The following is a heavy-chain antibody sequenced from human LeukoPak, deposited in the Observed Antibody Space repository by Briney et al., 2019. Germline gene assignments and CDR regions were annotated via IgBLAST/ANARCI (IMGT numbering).Heavy chain of an antibody. Sequence: GGSLRLSCATSGFTFSDHYMDWARQATGKGLEWVGRTRDKGNSYSTEYAASVKGRFTISRDDSKSIAYLQMNSLKTEDTAVYYCTRVELLVVDYWGQGTQVTVSS. V-gene: IGHV3-72*01. CDR3: TRVELLVVDY. D-gene: IGHD1-26*01. CDR2: TRDKGNSYST. CDR1: GFTFSDHY. J-gene: IGHJ4*02.